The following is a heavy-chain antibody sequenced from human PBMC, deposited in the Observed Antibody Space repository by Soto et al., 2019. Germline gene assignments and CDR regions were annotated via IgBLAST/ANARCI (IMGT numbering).Heavy chain of an antibody. CDR1: GLAFCDYS. V-gene: IGHV3-11*01. CDR3: ARQAARNYIDS. Sequence: GSLILPCIASGLAFCDYSMSGIRQAPGKGLEWLAFIDSRGRTLSYADSVRVRFTISRDNAENSVYLQMDSLRADDTAVYYCARQAARNYIDSWGQGNSVTVSP. J-gene: IGHJ4*02. CDR2: IDSRGRTL. D-gene: IGHD6-6*01.